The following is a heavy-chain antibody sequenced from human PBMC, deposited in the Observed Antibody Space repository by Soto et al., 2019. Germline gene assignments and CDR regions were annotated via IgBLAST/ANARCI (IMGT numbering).Heavy chain of an antibody. CDR2: IYTSGST. CDR3: ARDGRAAAGNYYYYYGMDV. D-gene: IGHD6-13*01. Sequence: SETLSLTCTVAGGSISSYYWSWIRQPAGQGLEWIGRIYTSGSTNYNPSLKSRVTMSVDTSKNQFSLKLSSVTAADTAVYYCARDGRAAAGNYYYYYGMDVWGQGTTVTVSS. V-gene: IGHV4-4*07. CDR1: GGSISSYY. J-gene: IGHJ6*02.